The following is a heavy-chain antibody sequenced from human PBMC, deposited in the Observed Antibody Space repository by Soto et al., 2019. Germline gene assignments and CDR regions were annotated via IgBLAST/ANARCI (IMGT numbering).Heavy chain of an antibody. Sequence: GGSLTLSCVGSGFTFSSYWMGWVRQTPGKGLEWVATRKADETEKYYVDARKGRFTFPRDNAKTSVYLEMNSLGAEDTAVYYCVTAVRGYNSNGDLWGQGTTVTVSS. CDR1: GFTFSSYW. D-gene: IGHD5-12*01. CDR3: VTAVRGYNSNGDL. J-gene: IGHJ6*02. V-gene: IGHV3-7*01. CDR2: RKADETEK.